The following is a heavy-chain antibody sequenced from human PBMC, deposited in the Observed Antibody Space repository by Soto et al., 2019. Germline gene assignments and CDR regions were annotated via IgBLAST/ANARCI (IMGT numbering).Heavy chain of an antibody. V-gene: IGHV4-39*01. CDR1: GGAISSSSNY. J-gene: IGHJ4*02. CDR2: IHNSGST. CDR3: AKTGFWSGHRVAAY. D-gene: IGHD3-3*01. Sequence: SETLSLSCTVSGGAISSSSNYWGWIRQPPGKGLEWIGSIHNSGSTYYNPSLKSRVTISVDTSKNQFSLKLSSVTAADTAVYYCAKTGFWSGHRVAAYWGQGTLVTVSS.